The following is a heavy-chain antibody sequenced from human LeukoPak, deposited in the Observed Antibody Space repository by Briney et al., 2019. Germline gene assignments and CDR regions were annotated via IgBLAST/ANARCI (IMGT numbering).Heavy chain of an antibody. J-gene: IGHJ3*02. D-gene: IGHD3-3*01. CDR1: GYTFTGYY. CDR2: INPNSGGT. V-gene: IGHV1-2*06. Sequence: GASVKVSCKASGYTFTGYYMHWVRQAPGQGLEWMGRINPNSGGTNYAQKFQGRVTMTRDTSISTAYMELSRLRSDDTAGYYCARGRTIFGVVINHAFDIWGQGTMASVSS. CDR3: ARGRTIFGVVINHAFDI.